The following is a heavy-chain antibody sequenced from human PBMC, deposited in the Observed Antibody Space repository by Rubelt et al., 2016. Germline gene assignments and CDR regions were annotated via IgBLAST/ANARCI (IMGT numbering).Heavy chain of an antibody. J-gene: IGHJ6*03. V-gene: IGHV3-15*01. CDR3: TTERAAGIAAAGRSPGYYYYYMDV. CDR2: IKSKTDGGTT. CDR1: GFNFDDYT. Sequence: EVQLVESGGVVVQPGGSLRLSCAASGFNFDDYTMHWVRQAPGKGLEWVGRIKSKTDGGTTDYAAPVKGRFTISRDDSKNTLYLQMNSLKTEDTAVYYCTTERAAGIAAAGRSPGYYYYYMDVWGKGTTVTVSS. D-gene: IGHD6-13*01.